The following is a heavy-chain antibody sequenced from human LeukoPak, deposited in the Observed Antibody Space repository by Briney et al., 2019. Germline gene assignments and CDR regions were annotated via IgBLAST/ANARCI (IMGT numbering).Heavy chain of an antibody. D-gene: IGHD3-10*01. CDR2: ISGSGANT. J-gene: IGHJ4*02. CDR1: GFTFNGYA. V-gene: IGHV3-23*01. CDR3: AKHLGSHNFDY. Sequence: GGSLRLSCAASGFTFNGYAMSWVRQAPGKGLEWVSSISGSGANTYYANSVKGRFTVYRDNSKNTLYLQVNNLRAEDTAVYYCAKHLGSHNFDYWGQGTLVTVPS.